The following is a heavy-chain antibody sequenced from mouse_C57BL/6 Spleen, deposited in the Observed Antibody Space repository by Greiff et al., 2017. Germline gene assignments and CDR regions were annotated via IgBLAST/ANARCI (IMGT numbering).Heavy chain of an antibody. V-gene: IGHV1-20*01. CDR2: INPYNGDT. Sequence: VQLQQSGPELVKPGDSVKISCKASGYSFTGYFMNWVMQSHGKSLEWIGRINPYNGDTFYNQKFKGKATLTVDKSSSTAHMELRSLTSEDSAVYYCARTYNPITLGPYFDYWGQGTTLTVSS. D-gene: IGHD1-1*01. J-gene: IGHJ2*01. CDR3: ARTYNPITLGPYFDY. CDR1: GYSFTGYF.